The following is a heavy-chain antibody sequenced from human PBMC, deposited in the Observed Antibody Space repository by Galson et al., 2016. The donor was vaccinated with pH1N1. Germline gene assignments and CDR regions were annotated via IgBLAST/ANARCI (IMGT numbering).Heavy chain of an antibody. CDR3: AKDKRSGWSVVGGFMDH. V-gene: IGHV3-23*01. D-gene: IGHD6-19*01. CDR1: GFTFRSYA. CDR2: ISGGGTI. J-gene: IGHJ4*02. Sequence: SLRLSCAVSGFTFRSYAMNWVRQAPGKGPEWVSVISGGGTIHYADSVRGRFTISRDNSNNTVYLQTNSLRAEDTGVYYCAKDKRSGWSVVGGFMDHWGQGSLVTVSS.